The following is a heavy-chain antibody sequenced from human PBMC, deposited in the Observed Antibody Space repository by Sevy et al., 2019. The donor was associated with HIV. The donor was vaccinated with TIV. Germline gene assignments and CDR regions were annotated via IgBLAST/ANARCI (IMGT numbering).Heavy chain of an antibody. J-gene: IGHJ4*02. D-gene: IGHD3-22*01. CDR2: ITSSGSTI. V-gene: IGHV3-48*03. Sequence: GESLKISCSASGFIFTTYEMNWVRQAPGKGLEWISYITSSGSTIYYAASVKGRFTISRDNVKNSLYLQMNNLRAEDTAVYYCARARDYYDSSGPYYFDYWGQGTLVTVSS. CDR3: ARARDYYDSSGPYYFDY. CDR1: GFIFTTYE.